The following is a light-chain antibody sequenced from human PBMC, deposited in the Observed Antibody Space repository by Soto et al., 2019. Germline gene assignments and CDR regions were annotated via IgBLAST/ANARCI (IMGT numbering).Light chain of an antibody. Sequence: DIQMTQSPSTLSASVGDRITITCRASQSISSWLAWFQQKPVKAPKLLIYDASTLESGVPSTVSGSGSGTDCSLTISSLQPDDFATYYCHQYNYYRTFGEGTKVDI. V-gene: IGKV1-5*01. CDR2: DAS. CDR3: HQYNYYRT. J-gene: IGKJ1*01. CDR1: QSISSW.